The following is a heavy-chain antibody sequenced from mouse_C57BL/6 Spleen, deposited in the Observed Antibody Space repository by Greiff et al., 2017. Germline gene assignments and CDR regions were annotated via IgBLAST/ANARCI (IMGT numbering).Heavy chain of an antibody. CDR1: GYTFTDYE. Sequence: QVQLQQSGAELVRPGASVTLSCKASGYTFTDYEMHWVKQTPVHGLEWIGAIDPETGGTAYNQKFKGKAILTADKSSSTAYMELRSLTSEDSAVYYCTRSRTGEGGYYFDYCGQGTTLTVSS. CDR2: IDPETGGT. D-gene: IGHD4-1*01. CDR3: TRSRTGEGGYYFDY. J-gene: IGHJ2*01. V-gene: IGHV1-15*01.